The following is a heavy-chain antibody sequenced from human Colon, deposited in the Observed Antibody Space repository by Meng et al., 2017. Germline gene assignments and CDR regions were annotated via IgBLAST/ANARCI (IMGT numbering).Heavy chain of an antibody. V-gene: IGHV4-34*01. D-gene: IGHD3-10*01. Sequence: LQQLGAVMLKPSETLSLTCAVYGGSFSGYYWSWIRQPPGKGLEWIGEINHSGSTNYNPSLKSRVTISVDTSKNQFSLKLSSVTAADTAVYYCARRVRGVISWFDPWGQGTLVTVSS. CDR3: ARRVRGVISWFDP. CDR1: GGSFSGYY. J-gene: IGHJ5*02. CDR2: INHSGST.